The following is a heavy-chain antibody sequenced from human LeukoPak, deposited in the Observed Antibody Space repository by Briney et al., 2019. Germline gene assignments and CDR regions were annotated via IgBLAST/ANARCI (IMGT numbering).Heavy chain of an antibody. Sequence: PSETLSLTCTVSGGSISSYYWSWIRQPPRQGLEWIGYIYYSGSTNYNPSLKSRVTISVDTSKNQFSLKLSSVTAADTAVYYRARRERWLQPYYFDYWGQGTLVTVSS. V-gene: IGHV4-59*01. CDR1: GGSISSYY. CDR3: ARRERWLQPYYFDY. CDR2: IYYSGST. D-gene: IGHD5-24*01. J-gene: IGHJ4*02.